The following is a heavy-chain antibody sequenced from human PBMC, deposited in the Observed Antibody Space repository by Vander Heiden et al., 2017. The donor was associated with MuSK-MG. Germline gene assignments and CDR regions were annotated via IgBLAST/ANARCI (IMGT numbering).Heavy chain of an antibody. CDR3: ARALYPGYWSGGSCYGVDY. V-gene: IGHV3-21*01. D-gene: IGHD2-15*01. CDR1: GFTFSSYS. CDR2: ISSSSSYI. Sequence: EVQLVESGVGLVKPGGSLRLSCAASGFTFSSYSMNWVRQAPGKGLEWVSSISSSSSYIYYADSVKGRFTISRDNAKNSLYLQMNSLRAEDTAVYYCARALYPGYWSGGSCYGVDYWGQGTLVTVSS. J-gene: IGHJ4*02.